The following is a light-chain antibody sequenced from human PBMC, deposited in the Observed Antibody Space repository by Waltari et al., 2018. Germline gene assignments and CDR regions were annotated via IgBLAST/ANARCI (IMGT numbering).Light chain of an antibody. CDR3: MIWHSSAWV. V-gene: IGLV5-45*02. CDR2: YKSDSDK. Sequence: QAVLTQPSSLSASPGASASLTCTLRSGINVGTYRIYWYQQKPGSPPQYLLRYKSDSDKQQGSGVPSRFSGSKDASANAGNLVISGLQSEYEADYYCMIWHSSAWVFGGGTKLTVL. CDR1: SGINVGTYR. J-gene: IGLJ3*02.